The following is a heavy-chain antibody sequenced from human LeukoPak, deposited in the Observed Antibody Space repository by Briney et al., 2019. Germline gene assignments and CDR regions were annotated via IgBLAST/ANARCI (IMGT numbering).Heavy chain of an antibody. CDR3: AKETYGDYDFDY. V-gene: IGHV3-23*01. CDR1: GFTFNSYT. CDR2: ISGSGGST. J-gene: IGHJ4*02. D-gene: IGHD4-17*01. Sequence: GGSLRLSCAASGFTFNSYTMTWVRQAPGKGLEWVSAISGSGGSTYYADSVKGRFTISRDNSKNTLYLQMNSLRAEDTAVYYCAKETYGDYDFDYWGQGTLVTVSS.